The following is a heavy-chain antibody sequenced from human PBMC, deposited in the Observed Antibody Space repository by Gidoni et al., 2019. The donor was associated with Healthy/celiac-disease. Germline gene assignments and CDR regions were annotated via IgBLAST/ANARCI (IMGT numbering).Heavy chain of an antibody. CDR1: GFTVSSNY. CDR3: ARDSQGPQDTAMVTWV. CDR2: IYSGGST. V-gene: IGHV3-66*02. D-gene: IGHD5-18*01. Sequence: EVQLVESGGGLVQPGGSLRLSCAASGFTVSSNYMSWVRQAPGKGLEWVSVIYSGGSTYYADSVKGRFTISRDNSKNTLYLQMNSLRAEDTAVYYCARDSQGPQDTAMVTWVWGQGTLVTVSS. J-gene: IGHJ4*02.